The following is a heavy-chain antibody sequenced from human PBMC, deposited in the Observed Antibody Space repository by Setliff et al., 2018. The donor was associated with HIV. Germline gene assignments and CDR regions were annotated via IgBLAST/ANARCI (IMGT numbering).Heavy chain of an antibody. J-gene: IGHJ4*02. V-gene: IGHV4-4*08. CDR1: GGSISSYY. CDR2: IYPIGSPDYPSGNT. Sequence: SETLSLTCTVSGGSISSYYWSWIRQSPGKGLEWIGYIYPIGSPDYPSGNTVYNPSFRSRFTLSLDTSKNQFSLKLTSVSAADAAVYYCTGDYNSGSHRFDYWGQGTPVTVSS. CDR3: TGDYNSGSHRFDY. D-gene: IGHD3-10*01.